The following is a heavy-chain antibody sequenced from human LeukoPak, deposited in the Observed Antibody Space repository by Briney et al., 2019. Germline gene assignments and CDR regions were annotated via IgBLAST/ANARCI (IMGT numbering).Heavy chain of an antibody. CDR2: INPNSGGT. CDR1: GYTFTGYY. CDR3: AILLYSYGPIGFDP. J-gene: IGHJ5*02. V-gene: IGHV1-2*04. Sequence: ASVKVSCKASGYTFTGYYMHWVRQAPGQGLEWMGWINPNSGGTNYAQKFQGWVTMTRDTSISTAYMELSSLRSEDTAVYYCAILLYSYGPIGFDPWGQGTLVTVSS. D-gene: IGHD5-18*01.